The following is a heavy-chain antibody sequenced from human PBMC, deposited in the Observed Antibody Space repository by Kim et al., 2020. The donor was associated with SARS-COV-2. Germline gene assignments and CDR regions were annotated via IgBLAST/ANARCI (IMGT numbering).Heavy chain of an antibody. D-gene: IGHD5-12*01. CDR3: ARDMADIVATGGMDV. J-gene: IGHJ6*02. V-gene: IGHV6-1*01. Sequence: VSVKSRITINPDTSKNQFSLQLNSVTPEDTAVYYCARDMADIVATGGMDVWGQGTTVTVSS.